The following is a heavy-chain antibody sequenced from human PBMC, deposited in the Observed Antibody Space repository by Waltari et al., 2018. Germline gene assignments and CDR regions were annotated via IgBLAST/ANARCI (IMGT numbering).Heavy chain of an antibody. Sequence: QVQLQESGPGLVKPSQTLSLTCTVSGGSISSGSYYWSWIRQPAGKGLEWIGRIYTSGSTNHNPSLKSRVTISVDTSKNQFSLKLSSVTAADTAVYYCARGITMVRGEGDAFDIWGQGTMVTVSS. J-gene: IGHJ3*02. V-gene: IGHV4-61*02. CDR1: GGSISSGSYY. D-gene: IGHD3-10*01. CDR3: ARGITMVRGEGDAFDI. CDR2: IYTSGST.